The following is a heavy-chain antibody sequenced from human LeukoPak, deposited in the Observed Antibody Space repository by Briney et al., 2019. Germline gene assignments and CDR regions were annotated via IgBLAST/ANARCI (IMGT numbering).Heavy chain of an antibody. CDR1: GFTFSSYG. J-gene: IGHJ4*02. D-gene: IGHD3-10*01. Sequence: GGSLRLSCAASGFTFSSYGMHWVRQAPGKGLEWVAVISYDGSNKYYADSVKGRFTISRDNSKNTLYLQMNSLRAEDTAVYYCAKDRYYYGNYFDYWGQGTLVTVPS. V-gene: IGHV3-30*18. CDR2: ISYDGSNK. CDR3: AKDRYYYGNYFDY.